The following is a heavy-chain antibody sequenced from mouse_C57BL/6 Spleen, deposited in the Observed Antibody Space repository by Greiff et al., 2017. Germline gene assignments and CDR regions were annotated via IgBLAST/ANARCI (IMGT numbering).Heavy chain of an antibody. CDR1: GFTFSDYG. Sequence: VQLKQSGGGLVKPGGSLKLSCAASGFTFSDYGMHWVRQAPEKGLEWVAYISSGSSTIYYADTVKGRFTISRDNAKNTLFLQMTSLRSEDTAMYYCARGPTVVALDYWGQGTTLTVSS. CDR3: ARGPTVVALDY. CDR2: ISSGSSTI. V-gene: IGHV5-17*01. J-gene: IGHJ2*01. D-gene: IGHD1-1*01.